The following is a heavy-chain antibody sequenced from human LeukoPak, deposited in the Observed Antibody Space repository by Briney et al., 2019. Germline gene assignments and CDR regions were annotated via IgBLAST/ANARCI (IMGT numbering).Heavy chain of an antibody. CDR2: ITGSGGST. D-gene: IGHD6-6*01. Sequence: GRSLRLSCAASGFTFSSYAMSWVRQAPGKGLEWVSAITGSGGSTYYADSVKGRFTISRDDSKNTLYLQMNSLRAEDTAVYYCAKDRWRRSSGGFDYWGQGTLVTVSS. CDR3: AKDRWRRSSGGFDY. J-gene: IGHJ4*02. V-gene: IGHV3-23*01. CDR1: GFTFSSYA.